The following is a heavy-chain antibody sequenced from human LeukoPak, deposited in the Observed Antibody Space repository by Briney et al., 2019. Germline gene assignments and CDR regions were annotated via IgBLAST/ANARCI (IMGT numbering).Heavy chain of an antibody. CDR3: AREGTSLHDASDI. CDR1: GGSISSYY. CDR2: IYYSGST. D-gene: IGHD3/OR15-3a*01. V-gene: IGHV4-59*01. Sequence: SETLSLTCTVSGGSISSYYWSWIRQPPGKGLEWIGYIYYSGSTNYNPSLKSRVTISVDTSKNQFSLKLSSVTAADTAVYYCAREGTSLHDASDIWGQGTMVTVSS. J-gene: IGHJ3*02.